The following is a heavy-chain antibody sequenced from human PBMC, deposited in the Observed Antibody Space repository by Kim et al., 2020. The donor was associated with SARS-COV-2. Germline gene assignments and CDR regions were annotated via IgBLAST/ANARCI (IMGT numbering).Heavy chain of an antibody. D-gene: IGHD3-3*01. V-gene: IGHV3-23*01. CDR3: ARQKRAGIPGFGVVWAHYGMFV. Sequence: GGSLRLSCAASGFTFSSYAMSWVRQAPGKGLEWVSAISGSGGSTNYADSVKGRFTISRDNSKNTLYLQMNSLRAEDTAVYYCARQKRAGIPGFGVVWAHYGMFVWGQGTTVTVSP. CDR2: ISGSGGST. J-gene: IGHJ6*01. CDR1: GFTFSSYA.